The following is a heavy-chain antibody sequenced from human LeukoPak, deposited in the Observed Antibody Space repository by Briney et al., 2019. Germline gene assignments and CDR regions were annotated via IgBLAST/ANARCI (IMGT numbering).Heavy chain of an antibody. D-gene: IGHD3-16*02. J-gene: IGHJ4*02. CDR2: ICYSGST. CDR3: ARDGDYVWGSYRSPGYFDY. Sequence: SETLSLTCTVSGGSISSYYWSWIRQPPGKGLEWIGYICYSGSTNYNPSLKSRVTISVDTSKNQFSLKLSSVTAADTAVYYCARDGDYVWGSYRSPGYFDYWGQGTLVTVSS. CDR1: GGSISSYY. V-gene: IGHV4-59*01.